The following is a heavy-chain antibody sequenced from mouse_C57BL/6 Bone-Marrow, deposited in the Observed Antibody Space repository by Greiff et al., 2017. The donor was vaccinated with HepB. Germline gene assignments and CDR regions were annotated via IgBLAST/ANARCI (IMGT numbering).Heavy chain of an antibody. CDR2: INYDGSST. CDR3: ARSPNWEDFDY. CDR1: GFTFSDYY. V-gene: IGHV5-16*01. Sequence: VMLVESEGGLVQPGSSMKLSCTASGFTFSDYYMAWVRQVPEKGLEWVANINYDGSSTYYLDSLKSRFIISRDNAKNILYLQMSSLKSEDTATYYCARSPNWEDFDYWGQGTTLTVSS. D-gene: IGHD4-1*01. J-gene: IGHJ2*01.